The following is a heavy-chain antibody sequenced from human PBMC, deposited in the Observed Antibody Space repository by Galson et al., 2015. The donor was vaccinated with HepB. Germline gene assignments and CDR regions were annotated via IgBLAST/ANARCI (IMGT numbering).Heavy chain of an antibody. CDR2: ISGSSSDT. CDR1: GFTFSDYY. Sequence: SLRLSCAASGFTFSDYYMSWVRQAPGQGPEWISYISGSSSDTNYADSVKGRFTISRDNARSSLSLQLNSLRAEDTAVYYCARDFASGIPPSIYGMDVWGQGTTVTVSS. CDR3: ARDFASGIPPSIYGMDV. J-gene: IGHJ6*02. V-gene: IGHV3-11*06. D-gene: IGHD1-26*01.